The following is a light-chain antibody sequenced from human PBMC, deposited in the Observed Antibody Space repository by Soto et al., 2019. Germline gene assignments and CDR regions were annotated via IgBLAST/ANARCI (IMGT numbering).Light chain of an antibody. Sequence: QSALTQPASVSGSPGQSITISCTGTSSDVGGYNYVSWYQQHPGKAPKLLIYDVNYRPSGASNRFSGSKSGNTASLTISGLQAEDEADYYCSSYTSTSTVVFGGGTKLTVL. J-gene: IGLJ2*01. CDR2: DVN. CDR1: SSDVGGYNY. CDR3: SSYTSTSTVV. V-gene: IGLV2-14*01.